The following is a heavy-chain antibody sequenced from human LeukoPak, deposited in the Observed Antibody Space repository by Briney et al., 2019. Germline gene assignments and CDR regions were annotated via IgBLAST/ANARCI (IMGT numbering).Heavy chain of an antibody. J-gene: IGHJ4*02. V-gene: IGHV1-2*02. Sequence: ASVKVSCKASGFTFTSYGIPWVRQAPGQGLEWMGWINPNSGGTNYAQKFQGRVTMTRDTSISTAYMELSRLRSDDTAVYYCARGDLTGTTNWGQGTLVTVSS. D-gene: IGHD1-20*01. CDR2: INPNSGGT. CDR1: GFTFTSYG. CDR3: ARGDLTGTTN.